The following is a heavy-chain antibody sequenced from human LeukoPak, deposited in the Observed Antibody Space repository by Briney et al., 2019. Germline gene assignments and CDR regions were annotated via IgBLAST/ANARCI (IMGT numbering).Heavy chain of an antibody. CDR2: ISSSNNYI. CDR3: ARRSPNYYFDY. CDR1: GFTFSNYN. V-gene: IGHV3-21*01. J-gene: IGHJ4*02. Sequence: GGSLRLSCAASGFTFSNYNMNWVRQAPGKGLEWVSSISSSNNYIYYAGSVKGRFTISRDNAKNSLYLQMNSLRAEDTAVYYCARRSPNYYFDYWGQGTPVTVSS.